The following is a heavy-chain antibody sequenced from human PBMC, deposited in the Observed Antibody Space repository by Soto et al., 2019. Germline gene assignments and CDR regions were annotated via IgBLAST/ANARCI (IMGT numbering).Heavy chain of an antibody. Sequence: QVQLVQSGAEVQKPGASVKVSCKASGYTLNTYYMHWVRQAPGQGPAWMGIINPRGGSTTYAQNFQDRVTMTRDTSSSTVYMELSSLRSEDTAVYYCARGGGFSPYYYNLDVWGQGTTVTVSS. CDR2: INPRGGST. CDR1: GYTLNTYY. V-gene: IGHV1-46*02. CDR3: ARGGGFSPYYYNLDV. J-gene: IGHJ6*02. D-gene: IGHD2-15*01.